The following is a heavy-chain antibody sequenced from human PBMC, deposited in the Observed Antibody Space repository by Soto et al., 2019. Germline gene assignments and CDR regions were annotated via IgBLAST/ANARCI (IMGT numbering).Heavy chain of an antibody. CDR2: IWYDGSNK. J-gene: IGHJ6*02. Sequence: QVQLVESGGGVVQPGRSLRLSCAASGFTFSSYGMHRVRQAPGKGLECVAVIWYDGSNKYYADSVKGRFTISRDNSKNTLYLQMNSLRAEDTAVYYCARDCSGGSCYSPYYYGMDVWGQGTTVTVSS. CDR3: ARDCSGGSCYSPYYYGMDV. CDR1: GFTFSSYG. V-gene: IGHV3-33*01. D-gene: IGHD2-15*01.